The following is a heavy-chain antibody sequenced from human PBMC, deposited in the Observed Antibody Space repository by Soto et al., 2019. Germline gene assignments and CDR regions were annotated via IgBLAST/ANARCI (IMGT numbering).Heavy chain of an antibody. Sequence: GGSLRLSCVTSAFSLTSCSMSRVRQTPGKGLEWVSALSRSGGATYYADSVKGRFTISRDTSTNTLYLQMSNLRAEDTAIYYCAKGEMATIRNSFDPWGQGTLVTVSS. J-gene: IGHJ5*02. CDR3: AKGEMATIRNSFDP. V-gene: IGHV3-23*01. CDR1: AFSLTSCS. CDR2: LSRSGGAT. D-gene: IGHD5-12*01.